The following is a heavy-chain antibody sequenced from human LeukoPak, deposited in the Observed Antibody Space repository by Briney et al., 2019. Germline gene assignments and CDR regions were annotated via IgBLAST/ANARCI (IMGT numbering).Heavy chain of an antibody. Sequence: SETLSLTCTVSGGSISSSSYYWGWIRQPPGKGLEWIGSIYYSGSTYYNPSLKSRVTISVDTSKNQFSLKLSSVTAADTAVYYCARTYSYGSDYWGQGTLVTVSS. CDR3: ARTYSYGSDY. D-gene: IGHD5-18*01. CDR1: GGSISSSSYY. V-gene: IGHV4-39*01. CDR2: IYYSGST. J-gene: IGHJ4*02.